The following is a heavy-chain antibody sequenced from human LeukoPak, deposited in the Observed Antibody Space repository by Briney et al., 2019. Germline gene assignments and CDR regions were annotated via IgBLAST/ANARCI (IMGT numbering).Heavy chain of an antibody. CDR1: GGSFSGYY. Sequence: SETLSLTCAVYGGSFSGYYWSWIRQPPGKGLEWIGEINHSGSTNYNPSLKSRVTISVDTSKNQFSLKLSSVTAADTAVYYCARRKLTAGRRFDYWGQGTLVTVSS. CDR3: ARRKLTAGRRFDY. D-gene: IGHD6-13*01. V-gene: IGHV4-34*01. CDR2: INHSGST. J-gene: IGHJ4*02.